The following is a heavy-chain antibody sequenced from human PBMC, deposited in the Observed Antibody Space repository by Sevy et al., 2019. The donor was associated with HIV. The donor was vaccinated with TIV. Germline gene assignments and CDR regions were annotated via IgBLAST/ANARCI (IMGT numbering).Heavy chain of an antibody. Sequence: ASVKVSCKVSGYTLTELSMHWLRQAPGKGLEWMGGFDPEDGETIYAQKFQGRVTMTEDTSTDTAYMELSSLRSEDTAVYYCATDGKGATPYFDYWGQGTLVTVSS. CDR1: GYTLTELS. CDR2: FDPEDGET. CDR3: ATDGKGATPYFDY. D-gene: IGHD1-26*01. V-gene: IGHV1-24*01. J-gene: IGHJ4*02.